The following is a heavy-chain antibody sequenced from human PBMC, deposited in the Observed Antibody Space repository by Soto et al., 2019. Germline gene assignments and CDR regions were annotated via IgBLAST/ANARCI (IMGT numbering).Heavy chain of an antibody. V-gene: IGHV3-66*01. CDR1: GFTVSSNY. CDR3: ASVTTSRYNWFDP. Sequence: EVQLVESGGGLVQPGGSLRLSCAASGFTVSSNYMSWVRQAPGKGLEWVSVIYSGGSTYYADSVKGRFTISRDNSKNTLYLQMNRLRAEDTAVYYCASVTTSRYNWFDPWGQGTLVTVSS. J-gene: IGHJ5*02. D-gene: IGHD4-4*01. CDR2: IYSGGST.